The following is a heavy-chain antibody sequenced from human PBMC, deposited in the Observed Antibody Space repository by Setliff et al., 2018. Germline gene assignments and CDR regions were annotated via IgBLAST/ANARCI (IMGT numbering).Heavy chain of an antibody. V-gene: IGHV4-38-2*02. CDR1: GYSISSGHY. CDR3: AGGRRYDYGWDFDY. CDR2: ISHSGST. D-gene: IGHD4-17*01. Sequence: SETLSLTCTVSGYSISSGHYWGWIRQPPGKGLEWIGSISHSGSTYYNPSLRXXXXISXXXXXXXXXXXXXXXXXXXXXVXYCAGGRRYDYGWDFDYWGQGXXVTVSS. J-gene: IGHJ4*02.